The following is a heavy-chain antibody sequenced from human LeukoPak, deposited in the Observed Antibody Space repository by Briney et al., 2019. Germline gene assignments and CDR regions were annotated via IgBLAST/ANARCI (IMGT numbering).Heavy chain of an antibody. J-gene: IGHJ4*02. D-gene: IGHD3-22*01. Sequence: ASVKVSCKASGYSFTSSYIHWVRQAPGHGLEWMGVINPSGGSPTYAQKFQGRVTMTRETSTSTVYMELSSLRSEDTAVYYCARHYYDGGGYWGQGALVTVSS. CDR3: ARHYYDGGGY. CDR1: GYSFTSSY. CDR2: INPSGGSP. V-gene: IGHV1-46*01.